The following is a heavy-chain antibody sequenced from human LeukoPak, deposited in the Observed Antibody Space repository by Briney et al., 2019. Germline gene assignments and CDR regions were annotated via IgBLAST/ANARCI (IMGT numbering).Heavy chain of an antibody. V-gene: IGHV4-38-2*02. CDR1: GYFISSGFY. J-gene: IGHJ3*02. CDR2: IFHSGST. CDR3: ARANYYDTSGYSRGAFDS. D-gene: IGHD3-22*01. Sequence: PSETLSLTCSVSGYFISSGFYWGWIRQPPGKGLEWIGSIFHSGSTYYNPSLKSRVTISVDTSKNQFSLKLSSVTAADTAVYYCARANYYDTSGYSRGAFDSWGQGTMVTVSS.